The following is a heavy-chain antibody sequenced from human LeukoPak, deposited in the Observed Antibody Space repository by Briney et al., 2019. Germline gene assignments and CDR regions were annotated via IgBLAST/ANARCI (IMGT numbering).Heavy chain of an antibody. V-gene: IGHV3-33*01. CDR2: IWYDGSNK. D-gene: IGHD3-22*01. J-gene: IGHJ4*02. CDR1: GFTFSSYA. CDR3: ARGYDSSGYYIWYFDY. Sequence: GGSLRLSCAASGFTFSSYAMPWVRQAPGEGLEWVAVIWYDGSNKYYADSVKGRFTISRDNFKNTLYLQMSSLRAEDTAVYYCARGYDSSGYYIWYFDYWGQGTLVTVSS.